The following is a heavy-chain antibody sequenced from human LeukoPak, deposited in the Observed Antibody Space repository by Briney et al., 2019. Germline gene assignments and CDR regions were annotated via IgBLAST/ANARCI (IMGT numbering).Heavy chain of an antibody. V-gene: IGHV3-11*04. CDR2: ISSSGSTI. J-gene: IGHJ4*02. CDR1: GFTVSSNY. Sequence: GGSLRLSCAASGFTVSSNYMSWVRQAPGKGLEWVSYISSSGSTIYYADSVKGRFTISRDNAKNSLYLQMNSLRAEDTAVYYCARGGSSASSDYGGAGYYFDYWGQGTLVTVSS. D-gene: IGHD4-23*01. CDR3: ARGGSSASSDYGGAGYYFDY.